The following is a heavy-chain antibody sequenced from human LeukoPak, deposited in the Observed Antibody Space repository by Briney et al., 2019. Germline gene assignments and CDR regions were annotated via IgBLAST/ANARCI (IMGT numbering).Heavy chain of an antibody. CDR3: ARALLWFGEPSHIDY. CDR2: INPSGGST. Sequence: ASVKVSCQASGYTFTTYYMHWVRQAPGQGLEWLGRINPSGGSTSYAQKFQGRITMTRDTSTSTVYMELSSLRSDDTAVYYCARALLWFGEPSHIDYWGQGTLVTASS. J-gene: IGHJ4*02. V-gene: IGHV1-46*01. CDR1: GYTFTTYY. D-gene: IGHD3-10*01.